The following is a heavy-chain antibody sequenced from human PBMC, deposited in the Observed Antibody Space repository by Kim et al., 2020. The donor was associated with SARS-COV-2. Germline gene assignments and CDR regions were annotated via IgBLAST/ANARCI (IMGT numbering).Heavy chain of an antibody. J-gene: IGHJ4*02. V-gene: IGHV3-23*01. CDR3: AKVRSAVTTAASNY. Sequence: ADSVKGRVTITRDKSKNTVFLQMNSLRAEDTAVYYCAKVRSAVTTAASNYWGQGTLVSVSS. D-gene: IGHD4-17*01.